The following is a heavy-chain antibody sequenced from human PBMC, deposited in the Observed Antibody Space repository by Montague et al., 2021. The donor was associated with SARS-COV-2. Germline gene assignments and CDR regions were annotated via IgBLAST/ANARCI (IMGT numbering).Heavy chain of an antibody. D-gene: IGHD3-10*01. V-gene: IGHV4-34*01. CDR2: INHNGST. CDR3: ARVRYYGSGTSLGMDV. CDR1: GRSFSGYY. J-gene: IGHJ6*02. Sequence: SETLSLTCAVYGRSFSGYYWSWIRQPPGKGLEWIGEINHNGSTNYNPSLKSRVTISVDTSKNQFSLKLSSVTAADTAVYYCARVRYYGSGTSLGMDVWGQGTTVTVSS.